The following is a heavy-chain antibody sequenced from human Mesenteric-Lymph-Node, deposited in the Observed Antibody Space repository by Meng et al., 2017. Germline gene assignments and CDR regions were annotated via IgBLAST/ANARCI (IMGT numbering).Heavy chain of an antibody. CDR1: GGSISTTNYY. CDR3: ARDAGHIAASGTSWFDP. CDR2: IYYSGST. J-gene: IGHJ5*02. Sequence: SETLSLTCSVSGGSISTTNYYWAWIRQPPGKGLEWIGTIYYSGSTYYNPFFMSRVTTSRDTSKNQFSLNLNSVTAADTATYYCARDAGHIAASGTSWFDPWGQGTLVTVSS. V-gene: IGHV4-39*07. D-gene: IGHD6-13*01.